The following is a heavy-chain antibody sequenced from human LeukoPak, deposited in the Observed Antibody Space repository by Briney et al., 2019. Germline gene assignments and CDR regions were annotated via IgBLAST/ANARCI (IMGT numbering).Heavy chain of an antibody. Sequence: GASVKVSCKASGYTFTRYAINWLRQAPGQGLEWMGRINMYTANPAYAQGFTERFVFSLDTSVTTAYLQISNLKTEDTAVYYCARHDNDDDFDYWGQGTLVTVSS. V-gene: IGHV7-4-1*02. D-gene: IGHD3-16*01. CDR2: INMYTANP. J-gene: IGHJ4*02. CDR1: GYTFTRYA. CDR3: ARHDNDDDFDY.